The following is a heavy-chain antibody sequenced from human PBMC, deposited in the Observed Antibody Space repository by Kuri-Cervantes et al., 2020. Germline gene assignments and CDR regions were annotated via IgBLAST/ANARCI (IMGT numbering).Heavy chain of an antibody. J-gene: IGHJ4*02. CDR2: ISWNSGSI. Sequence: SLKISCAASGFTFDDYAMHWVRQAPGKGLEWVSGISWNSGSIGYADSVKGRFTISRDNSKNTLYLQMNSLRAEDTAVYYCAKTGISGRYYYFDYWGQGTLVTVSS. V-gene: IGHV3-9*01. D-gene: IGHD1-26*01. CDR1: GFTFDDYA. CDR3: AKTGISGRYYYFDY.